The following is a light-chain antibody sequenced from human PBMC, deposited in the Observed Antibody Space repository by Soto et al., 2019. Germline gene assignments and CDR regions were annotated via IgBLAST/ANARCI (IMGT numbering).Light chain of an antibody. J-gene: IGKJ5*01. CDR1: QSISSNF. V-gene: IGKV3-11*01. CDR2: DAS. Sequence: THSPGTLSLSPGEGATLSCRASQSISSNFLAWYQQKRGQAPRLLIYDASNRATGIPARFSGSGSGTDFTLTISSLEPEDFAVYYCQQRGNWPYSMVFGQGTRLEIK. CDR3: QQRGNWPYSMV.